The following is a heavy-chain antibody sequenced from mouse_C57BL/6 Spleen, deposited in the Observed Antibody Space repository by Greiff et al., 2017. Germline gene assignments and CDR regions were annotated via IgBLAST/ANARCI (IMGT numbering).Heavy chain of an antibody. Sequence: QVQLQQPGAELVMPGASVKLSCKASGYTFTSYWMHWVKQRPGQGLEWIGEIDPSDSYTNYNQKFKGKATLTVDKSSSTAYMQLRSLTSEDSAVYYCARYTTVVARGYFDVWGTGTTVTVSS. D-gene: IGHD1-1*01. CDR2: IDPSDSYT. V-gene: IGHV1-69*01. J-gene: IGHJ1*03. CDR3: ARYTTVVARGYFDV. CDR1: GYTFTSYW.